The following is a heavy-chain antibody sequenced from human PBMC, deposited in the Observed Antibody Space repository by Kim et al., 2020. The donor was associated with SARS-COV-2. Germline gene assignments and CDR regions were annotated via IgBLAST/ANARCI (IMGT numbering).Heavy chain of an antibody. V-gene: IGHV4-4*02. CDR2: MYHTGTT. CDR3: ARRTDGIAAAHI. Sequence: SETLSLTCAVSGDTITSNNWWTWVRQPPGKGLEWIGEMYHTGTTNYSPSLKSRVTISLDKSKNQFSMRLNSVTTADTAIYYCARRTDGIAAAHIWGRGT. CDR1: GDTITSNNW. J-gene: IGHJ3*02. D-gene: IGHD6-25*01.